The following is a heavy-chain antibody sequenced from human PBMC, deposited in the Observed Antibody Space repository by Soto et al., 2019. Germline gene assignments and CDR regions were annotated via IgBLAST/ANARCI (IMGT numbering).Heavy chain of an antibody. CDR3: AREVSFRFGDGYNRGQENLYYFDY. Sequence: SETLSLTCTVSGGSISRGDYYWSWIRQPTGKGLEWIGYIYYSGSTYYNPSLKSRVTISVDTSKNQFSLKLSSVTAADTAVYYCAREVSFRFGDGYNRGQENLYYFDYWGQGTLVTVSS. CDR1: GGSISRGDYY. CDR2: IYYSGST. J-gene: IGHJ4*02. D-gene: IGHD3-10*01. V-gene: IGHV4-30-4*01.